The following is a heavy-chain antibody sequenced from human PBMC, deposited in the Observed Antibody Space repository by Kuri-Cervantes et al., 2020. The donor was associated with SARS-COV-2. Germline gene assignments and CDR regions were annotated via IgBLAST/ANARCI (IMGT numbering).Heavy chain of an antibody. D-gene: IGHD6-13*01. CDR2: IYYSGST. V-gene: IGHV4-59*12. Sequence: GSLRLSCTVSGGSISSYYRSWIRQPPGKGLEWIGYIYYSGSTNYNPSLKSRVTISVDTSKNQFSLKLSSVTAADTAVYYCARESSSSWYWFDPWGQGTLVTVSS. J-gene: IGHJ5*02. CDR1: GGSISSYY. CDR3: ARESSSSWYWFDP.